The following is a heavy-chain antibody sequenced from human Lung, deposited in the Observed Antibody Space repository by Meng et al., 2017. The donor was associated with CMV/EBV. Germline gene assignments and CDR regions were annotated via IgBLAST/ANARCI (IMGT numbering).Heavy chain of an antibody. CDR2: ISSSGSTK. CDR1: GFTFSSYE. Sequence: SLKISXAASGFTFSSYEMNWVRQAPGKGLEWVSYISSSGSTKYYADSVKGRFTISRDNAKNSLYLQMNSLRAEDTAVYYCARDRTVTTSLYYYYYGMDVWGQGTTVTVSS. CDR3: ARDRTVTTSLYYYYYGMDV. J-gene: IGHJ6*02. D-gene: IGHD4-11*01. V-gene: IGHV3-48*03.